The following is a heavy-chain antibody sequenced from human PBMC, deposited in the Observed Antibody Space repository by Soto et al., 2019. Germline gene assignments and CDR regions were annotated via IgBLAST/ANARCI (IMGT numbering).Heavy chain of an antibody. D-gene: IGHD2-8*01. V-gene: IGHV4-31*03. Sequence: QVQLQESGPGLVKPSQTLSLTCTVSGGSVSSGGYYWSWIRQHPGTGLEWICYIYYSGTTYFNPSLKSRASISLDTSKNEFSLKLTSVTAADTAVYYCARRALPQCINGVCYKDGFWDYWGQGALVTVSS. CDR2: IYYSGTT. J-gene: IGHJ4*02. CDR1: GGSVSSGGYY. CDR3: ARRALPQCINGVCYKDGFWDY.